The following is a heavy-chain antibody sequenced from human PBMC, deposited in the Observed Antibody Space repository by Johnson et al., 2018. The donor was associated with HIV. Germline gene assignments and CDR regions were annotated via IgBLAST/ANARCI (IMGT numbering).Heavy chain of an antibody. CDR1: GFTFDDYA. CDR3: ARQTTVVSGDAFDI. D-gene: IGHD4-23*01. CDR2: ISWNSGSI. J-gene: IGHJ3*02. V-gene: IGHV3-20*04. Sequence: VQLVESGGGVARPGGSLRLSCAASGFTFDDYAMSWVRQGPGKGLEWVSGISWNSGSIGYADSVKGLFTISRDNAKNSLYLQMNSLRAGDTAVYYCARQTTVVSGDAFDIWGQGTMVTVSS.